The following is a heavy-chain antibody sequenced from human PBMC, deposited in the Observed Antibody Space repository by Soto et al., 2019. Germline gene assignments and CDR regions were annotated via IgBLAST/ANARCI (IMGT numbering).Heavy chain of an antibody. CDR3: VQSRCGGDCLQSYSSHSYYGLDV. V-gene: IGHV2-5*02. CDR1: GFSLSTTGVG. D-gene: IGHD2-21*01. Sequence: QITLKESGPTLVRPTQTLTLTCTFSGFSLSTTGVGVGWIRQPPGKALEWLAHIYWDDDKRYNPSLKSRLTITKDTSNNQVVLTMTHMDPVDTATYYCVQSRCGGDCLQSYSSHSYYGLDVWGQGTTVTVSS. J-gene: IGHJ6*02. CDR2: IYWDDDK.